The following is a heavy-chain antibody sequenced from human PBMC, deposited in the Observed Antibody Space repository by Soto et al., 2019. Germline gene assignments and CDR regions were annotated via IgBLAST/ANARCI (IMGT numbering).Heavy chain of an antibody. Sequence: EVQLVESGGGLVQPGGSLRLSCAASGFTFSRYWMHWVRQVPGKGLVWVSRISSDGSNIIYADSVKGRFTISRDDAKNTPYLQMNNLRDEDTAVYYCGRDQTMAGPTTLDYWGQGALVTVSS. CDR2: ISSDGSNI. D-gene: IGHD6-19*01. J-gene: IGHJ4*02. CDR3: GRDQTMAGPTTLDY. CDR1: GFTFSRYW. V-gene: IGHV3-74*01.